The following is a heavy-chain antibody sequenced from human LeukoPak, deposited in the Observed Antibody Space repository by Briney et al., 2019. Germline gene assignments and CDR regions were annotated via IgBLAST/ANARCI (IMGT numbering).Heavy chain of an antibody. CDR3: AKGIRASSCYSCFDI. D-gene: IGHD2-15*01. J-gene: IGHJ3*02. CDR2: ISASGGTK. Sequence: GGSLRLSCAAPGFTLSSYAMSWGRQAPGKRLEWVSSISASGGTKYYADSVKGWFTISRDNSKNTLYLQMNGLRAEDTAVYYCAKGIRASSCYSCFDIWGQGTMVPVSS. V-gene: IGHV3-23*01. CDR1: GFTLSSYA.